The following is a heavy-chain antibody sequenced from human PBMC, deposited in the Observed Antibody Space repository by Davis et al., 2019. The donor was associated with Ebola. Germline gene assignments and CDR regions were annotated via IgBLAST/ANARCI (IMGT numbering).Heavy chain of an antibody. CDR2: IYYSGYT. Sequence: MPSETLSLTCTVSGGSISSNSYYWGWIRQPPGKGLEWIGTIYYSGYTYYNPSLKSRVTISVDTSKNQFSLRLSSVTAPDTAVYYCARRRGGYYFDYWGQGTLVTVSS. CDR1: GGSISSNSYY. J-gene: IGHJ4*02. CDR3: ARRRGGYYFDY. V-gene: IGHV4-39*01. D-gene: IGHD3-10*01.